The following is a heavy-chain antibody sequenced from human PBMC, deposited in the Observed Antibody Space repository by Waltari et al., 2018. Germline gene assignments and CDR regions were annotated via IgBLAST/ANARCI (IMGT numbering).Heavy chain of an antibody. D-gene: IGHD2-15*01. CDR2: INHSGST. J-gene: IGHJ5*02. Sequence: QVQLQQWGAGLLKPSETLSLTCAVYGGSFSGYYWSWICQPPGKGLEWIGEINHSGSTNYNPSLKSRVTISVDTSKNQFSLKLSSVTAADTAVYYCASIVVVVAAPPLPWGQGTLVTVSS. CDR3: ASIVVVVAAPPLP. CDR1: GGSFSGYY. V-gene: IGHV4-34*01.